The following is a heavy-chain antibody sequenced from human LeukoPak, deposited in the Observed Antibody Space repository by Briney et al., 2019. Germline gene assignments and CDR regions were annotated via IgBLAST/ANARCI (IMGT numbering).Heavy chain of an antibody. D-gene: IGHD3-3*01. CDR2: INHSGST. Sequence: PSETLSLTCAVYGGSFSGYYWSWIRQPPGKGLEWIGEINHSGSTNYNPSLKSRVTISVDTSKNQFSLKLSSVTAADTAVYYCVFWWAHWGQGTLVTVSS. J-gene: IGHJ4*02. CDR1: GGSFSGYY. V-gene: IGHV4-34*01. CDR3: VFWWAH.